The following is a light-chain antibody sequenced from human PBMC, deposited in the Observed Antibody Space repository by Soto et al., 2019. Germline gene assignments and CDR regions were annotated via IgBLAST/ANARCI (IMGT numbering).Light chain of an antibody. CDR3: SSYTSSSSDV. V-gene: IGLV2-14*01. CDR1: SSDVGGFNY. CDR2: ECR. J-gene: IGLJ1*01. Sequence: QSVLTQPPSASGSPGQSVAISCTGTSSDVGGFNYVSWYQQHPGKAPKLMIYECRNRPSGVSNRFSGSKSGNTASLTISGLQAEDEADYYCSSYTSSSSDVFGTGTKVTV.